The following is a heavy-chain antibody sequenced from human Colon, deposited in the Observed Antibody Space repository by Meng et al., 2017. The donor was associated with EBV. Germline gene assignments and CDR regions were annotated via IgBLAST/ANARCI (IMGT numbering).Heavy chain of an antibody. CDR3: ARHVYGDSYGF. CDR1: GCSLDNSEYF. J-gene: IGHJ4*02. D-gene: IGHD4-17*01. Sequence: SAPGLVKPSETLSLTCTVFGCSLDNSEYFWDWICQPPGKGLEWIGSVRYSGTAYYNPSLTSRITISVDTSKNQFSLNLSSLTAADTAVYYCARHVYGDSYGFWGQGTLVTVSS. V-gene: IGHV4-39*01. CDR2: VRYSGTA.